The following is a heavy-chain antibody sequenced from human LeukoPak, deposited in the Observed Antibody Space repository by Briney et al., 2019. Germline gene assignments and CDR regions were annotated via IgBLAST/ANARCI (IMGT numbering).Heavy chain of an antibody. CDR2: ISSSSSYI. CDR1: GFTFSSYA. Sequence: GGSLRLSCAASGFTFSSYAMNWVRQAPGKGLEWVSSISSSSSYIYYADSVKGRFTISRDNAKNSLYLQMNSLRAEDTAVYYCARVPGYYDSSGYYEGWGQGTLVTVSS. CDR3: ARVPGYYDSSGYYEG. D-gene: IGHD3-22*01. J-gene: IGHJ4*02. V-gene: IGHV3-21*01.